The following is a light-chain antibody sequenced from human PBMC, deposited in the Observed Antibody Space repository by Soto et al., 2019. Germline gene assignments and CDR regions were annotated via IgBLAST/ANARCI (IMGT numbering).Light chain of an antibody. CDR1: QTVLSSSNNLKC. CDR2: WAS. V-gene: IGKV4-1*01. Sequence: DIVMTQSPDSLAASLGERATINCKSSQTVLSSSNNLKCLAWYQQKPGQPPKLLIYWASTRDSGVPDRFSGNGSGTDFTLTISNLQAEDVAVYYCQQYFITPRTFGPGTKVDIK. CDR3: QQYFITPRT. J-gene: IGKJ3*01.